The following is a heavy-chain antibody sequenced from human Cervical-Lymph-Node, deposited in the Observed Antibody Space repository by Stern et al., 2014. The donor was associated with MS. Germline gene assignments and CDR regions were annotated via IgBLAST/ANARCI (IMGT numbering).Heavy chain of an antibody. J-gene: IGHJ6*02. D-gene: IGHD3-9*01. V-gene: IGHV1-69*06. Sequence: QVQLVESGAEIKKPGSSVKVSCKASGGTFSNIPISWVRQAPGPGLECMGGFTPLFGTANYRHTFQGRVTITADKWTSTVYMELSGLTFDDTAIYYCAASVGTRPTYFYYYGMDVWGQGTAVAVSS. CDR1: GGTFSNIP. CDR2: FTPLFGTA. CDR3: AASVGTRPTYFYYYGMDV.